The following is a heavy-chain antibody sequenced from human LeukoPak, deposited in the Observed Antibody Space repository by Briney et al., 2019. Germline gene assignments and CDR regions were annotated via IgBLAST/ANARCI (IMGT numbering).Heavy chain of an antibody. CDR2: IEGGGGDP. Sequence: GGSLRLSCAASRFIFSTYAMGWVRQAPGKALEWVSSIEGGGGDPFYADSVKGRFTISRDNSKNTLFLQLNSLRAEDSAVYYCAKGGHDFNPFYWWGQGTLVTVSS. CDR3: AKGGHDFNPFYW. CDR1: RFIFSTYA. D-gene: IGHD2-21*02. V-gene: IGHV3-23*01. J-gene: IGHJ4*02.